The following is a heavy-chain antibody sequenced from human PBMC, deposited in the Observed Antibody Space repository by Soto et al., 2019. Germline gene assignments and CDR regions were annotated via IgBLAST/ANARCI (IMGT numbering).Heavy chain of an antibody. V-gene: IGHV3-23*01. Sequence: GGSLRLSCAASGFTFSSYAMSWVRQAPGKGLEWVSAISGSGGSTYYADSVKGRFTISRDNSKNTLYLQMNSLRAEDTAVYYCAKSRQGLYGDYGYYYMDVWGKGTTVTVSS. CDR2: ISGSGGST. D-gene: IGHD4-17*01. CDR3: AKSRQGLYGDYGYYYMDV. J-gene: IGHJ6*03. CDR1: GFTFSSYA.